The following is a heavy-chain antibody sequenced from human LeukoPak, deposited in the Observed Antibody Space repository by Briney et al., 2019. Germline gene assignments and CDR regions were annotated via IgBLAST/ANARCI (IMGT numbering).Heavy chain of an antibody. CDR1: GYIFTDYY. J-gene: IGHJ4*02. Sequence: ASVKVSCKASGYIFTDYYMHWVRQAPGQELGWMGRINPNSGGTNYAQKFQGRVTMTRDTSISTAYMELRRLRSDDTAVYYCAREGRVDSAVVLFDYWGQGTLVTVSS. CDR3: AREGRVDSAVVLFDY. V-gene: IGHV1-2*06. CDR2: INPNSGGT. D-gene: IGHD5-18*01.